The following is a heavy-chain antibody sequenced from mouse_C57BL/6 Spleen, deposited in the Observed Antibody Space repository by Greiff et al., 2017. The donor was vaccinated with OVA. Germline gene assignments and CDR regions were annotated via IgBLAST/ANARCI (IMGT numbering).Heavy chain of an antibody. CDR2: IYPGGGDT. D-gene: IGHD1-1*01. J-gene: IGHJ3*01. V-gene: IGHV1-82*01. CDR3: ASLCYGGSYVLAY. Sequence: QVQLQQSGPELVKPGASVKISCKASGYAFSSSWMNWVKQRPGKGLEWIGRIYPGGGDTNYNGKFKGKATLTADKSSSTAYMQLSSLTSEDSAVYFCASLCYGGSYVLAYWGQGTLVTVSA. CDR1: GYAFSSSW.